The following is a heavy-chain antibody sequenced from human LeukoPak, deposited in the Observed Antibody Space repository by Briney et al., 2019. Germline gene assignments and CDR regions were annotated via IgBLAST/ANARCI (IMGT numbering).Heavy chain of an antibody. CDR2: IIPIFGTA. Sequence: SVKVSCKASGGTFSSYAISWVRQAPGQGLEWMGGIIPIFGTANYAQKFQGRVTITADESTSTAYMELSGLKSGDTAVYYCASLNFTMVRGVMFAFDIWGQGTMVTVSS. CDR3: ASLNFTMVRGVMFAFDI. D-gene: IGHD3-10*01. CDR1: GGTFSSYA. V-gene: IGHV1-69*13. J-gene: IGHJ3*02.